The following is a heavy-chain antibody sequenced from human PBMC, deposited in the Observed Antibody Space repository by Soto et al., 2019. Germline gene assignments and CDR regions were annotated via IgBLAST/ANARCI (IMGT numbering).Heavy chain of an antibody. CDR2: ISSTTNYI. J-gene: IGHJ6*02. CDR1: GFTFSRYS. D-gene: IGHD1-26*01. Sequence: PGGSLRLSCAASGFTFSRYSMNWVRQAPGKGLEWVSSISSTTNYIYYADSMKGRFTVSRDNAKNSVYLDMNSLSAEDTAVYYCAGGTLGSYYYYGMDVWGQGTTVTVS. V-gene: IGHV3-21*01. CDR3: AGGTLGSYYYYGMDV.